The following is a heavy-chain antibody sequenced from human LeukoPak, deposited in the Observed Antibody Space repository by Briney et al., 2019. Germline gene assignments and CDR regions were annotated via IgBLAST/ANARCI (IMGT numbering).Heavy chain of an antibody. V-gene: IGHV3-53*01. CDR3: ARGLTNMVRGVMDV. Sequence: GGSLRLSCAAPGFTVSYNDMSWVRQAPGKGLEWGSVIYSGGSTNYADSVKGRFTISRDNSKNTLYLQMNSLRAEDTAVYYCARGLTNMVRGVMDVWGQGTTVTISS. D-gene: IGHD3-10*01. CDR1: GFTVSYND. CDR2: IYSGGST. J-gene: IGHJ6*02.